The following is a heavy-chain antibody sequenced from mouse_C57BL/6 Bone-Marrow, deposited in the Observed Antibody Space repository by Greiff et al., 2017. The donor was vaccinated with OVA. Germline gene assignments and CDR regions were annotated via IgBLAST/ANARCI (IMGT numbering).Heavy chain of an antibody. Sequence: QVQLKQSGAELVRPGTSVKVSCKASGYAFTNYLIEWVKQRPGQGLEWIGVINPGSGGTNYNEKFKGKATLTADKSSSTAYMQLSSLTSEDSAVYFCAREGQGMDYWGQGTSVTVSS. CDR1: GYAFTNYL. D-gene: IGHD3-3*01. J-gene: IGHJ4*01. CDR2: INPGSGGT. V-gene: IGHV1-54*01. CDR3: AREGQGMDY.